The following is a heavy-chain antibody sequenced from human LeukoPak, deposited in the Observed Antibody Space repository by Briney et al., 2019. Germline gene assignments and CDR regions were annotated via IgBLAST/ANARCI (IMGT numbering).Heavy chain of an antibody. Sequence: ASVKVSCKASGYTFTSYDINWVRQATGQGLEWMGWMNPNSGNTGYAQKFQGRVTMTRNTSISTAYMELSSLRSEDTAVYYCARGGHSSSWYFYYYGMDVWGQGTTVTVSS. CDR1: GYTFTSYD. D-gene: IGHD6-13*01. CDR3: ARGGHSSSWYFYYYGMDV. V-gene: IGHV1-8*01. CDR2: MNPNSGNT. J-gene: IGHJ6*02.